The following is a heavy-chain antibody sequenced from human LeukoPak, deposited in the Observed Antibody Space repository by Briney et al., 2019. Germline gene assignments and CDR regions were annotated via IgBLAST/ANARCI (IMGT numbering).Heavy chain of an antibody. V-gene: IGHV4-59*01. CDR2: MSDSGST. D-gene: IGHD4-11*01. J-gene: IGHJ4*02. Sequence: SETLSLTCTVSGASIGNYYWSWIRQPPGKGLEWIGYMSDSGSTNYNPSLKSRVTISVDTSKNQFSLKLNSVTAADTAVYYCARVGGGRPHDYLSDNNMGYWGQGTLVTVSS. CDR1: GASIGNYY. CDR3: ARVGGGRPHDYLSDNNMGY.